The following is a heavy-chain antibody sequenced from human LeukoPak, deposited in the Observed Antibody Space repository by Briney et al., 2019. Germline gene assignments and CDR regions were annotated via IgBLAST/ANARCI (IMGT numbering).Heavy chain of an antibody. J-gene: IGHJ3*02. CDR3: ARGGQQPGAFDI. CDR1: GFTFSGYD. D-gene: IGHD1-14*01. Sequence: GGSLRLSCAASGFTFSGYDMHWVRQATGKGLEWVSAIGTAGDTYYPGSVKGRFTISRENAKNSLYLQMNSLRAGDTAVYYCARGGQQPGAFDIWGQGTMVTVSS. CDR2: IGTAGDT. V-gene: IGHV3-13*01.